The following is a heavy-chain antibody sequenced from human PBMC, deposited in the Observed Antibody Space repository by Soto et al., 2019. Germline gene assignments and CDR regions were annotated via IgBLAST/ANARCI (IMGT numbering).Heavy chain of an antibody. V-gene: IGHV1-69*02. D-gene: IGHD3-10*01. J-gene: IGHJ4*02. CDR2: INPILSMS. Sequence: QVQLVQSGAEVKKPGSSVRVSCKASSDTFNLYSINWVRQAPGLGLEWMGRINPILSMSNYAQRFQGRVTMTADKSTSTAYMELSSLRSEDTAMYYCASSYGSGYRAFDSWGQGALVTVSS. CDR1: SDTFNLYS. CDR3: ASSYGSGYRAFDS.